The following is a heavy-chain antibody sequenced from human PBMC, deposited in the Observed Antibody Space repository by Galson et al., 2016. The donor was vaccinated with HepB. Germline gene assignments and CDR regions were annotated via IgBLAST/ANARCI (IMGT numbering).Heavy chain of an antibody. Sequence: ETLSLTCAVSRFSITRAYFWGWIRQSPGKGLEWIGSVYRSGTPYYNPSLQSRVTISIDASDNRFSLRLTAVTAADTGVYYCAKERAGASGTRWGQGILVTVSS. J-gene: IGHJ4*02. CDR1: RFSITRAYF. CDR3: AKERAGASGTR. CDR2: VYRSGTP. D-gene: IGHD6-13*01. V-gene: IGHV4-38-2*02.